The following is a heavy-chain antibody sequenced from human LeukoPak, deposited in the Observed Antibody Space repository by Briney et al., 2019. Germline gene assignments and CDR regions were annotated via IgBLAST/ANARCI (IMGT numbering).Heavy chain of an antibody. D-gene: IGHD3-10*01. CDR3: AKRVGTMVRGPSTWFDP. CDR1: GFTFSSYA. V-gene: IGHV3-23*01. Sequence: GGSLRLSCAASGFTFSSYAMSWVRQAPGQGLEWVSIICGSADRTYYADSVKGRFTISRDNSRNTLYLQVNSLRAEDTAVYYCAKRVGTMVRGPSTWFDPWGQGTQVTVSS. CDR2: ICGSADRT. J-gene: IGHJ5*02.